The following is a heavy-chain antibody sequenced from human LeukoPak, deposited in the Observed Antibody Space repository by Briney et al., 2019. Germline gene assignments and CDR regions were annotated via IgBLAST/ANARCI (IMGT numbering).Heavy chain of an antibody. CDR2: INHSGST. CDR3: ARYYCPNGICSGFDY. J-gene: IGHJ4*02. CDR1: GGSFSGYY. V-gene: IGHV4-34*01. D-gene: IGHD2-8*01. Sequence: PSETLSLTCAVYGGSFSGYYWSWIRQPPGKGLEWIGEINHSGSTNYNPSLKSRVTISVDTSKNQFSLKLSSVTAADTAVYYCARYYCPNGICSGFDYWGQGIPVTVSS.